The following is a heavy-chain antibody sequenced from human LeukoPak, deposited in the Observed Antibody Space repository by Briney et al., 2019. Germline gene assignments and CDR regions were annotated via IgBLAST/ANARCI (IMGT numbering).Heavy chain of an antibody. D-gene: IGHD2-2*01. V-gene: IGHV3-7*01. CDR2: IKQDGSEK. Sequence: GGSLRLSCAASRFTFSSYWMSWVRQAPGKGLEWVANIKQDGSEKYYVDSVKGRFTISRDNAKNSLYLQMNSLRAEDTAVYYYARNQLGYCSSTSCYAGYYYYGMDVWGQGTTVTVSS. J-gene: IGHJ6*02. CDR3: ARNQLGYCSSTSCYAGYYYYGMDV. CDR1: RFTFSSYW.